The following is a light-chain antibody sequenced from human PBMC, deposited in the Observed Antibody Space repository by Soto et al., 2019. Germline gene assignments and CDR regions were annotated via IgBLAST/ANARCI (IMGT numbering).Light chain of an antibody. J-gene: IGKJ4*01. CDR3: QQYADSPLT. CDR1: EPVRNTF. Sequence: DIVLTQSPDTLSLSPGERATLSCRASEPVRNTFLAWYQQKPGQAPRLLIYGASSRAIGIPDRFRGSGSGADFTLTISRLEPEDFALYFCQQYADSPLTVGGGTKVDIK. V-gene: IGKV3-20*01. CDR2: GAS.